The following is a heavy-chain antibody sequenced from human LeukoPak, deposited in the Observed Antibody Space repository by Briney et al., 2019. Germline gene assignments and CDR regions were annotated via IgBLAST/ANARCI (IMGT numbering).Heavy chain of an antibody. V-gene: IGHV4-61*02. CDR3: ARGPDGITSDY. CDR2: ISTTAST. J-gene: IGHJ4*02. Sequence: PSETLSLTCTVSGGSISSGSYYWIWHPQPTGKGLEWVGRISTTASTNCNPSLKSRVTISLDTSKNQFSLKLSSVTTAGTAVYYCARGPDGITSDYWGQGTLVTVSS. D-gene: IGHD3-16*01. CDR1: GGSISSGSYY.